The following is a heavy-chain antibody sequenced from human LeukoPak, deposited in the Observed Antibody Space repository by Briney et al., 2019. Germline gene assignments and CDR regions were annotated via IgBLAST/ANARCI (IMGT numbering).Heavy chain of an antibody. Sequence: SQTLSLTCNVSGGSINTANYYWPWIRQPPGKGLEWIGYIYYSGSTNYNPSLKSRVTISVDTSKNQFSLKLSSVTAADTAVYYCARVSRYCSGGSCKYYFDYWGQGTLVTVSS. V-gene: IGHV4-61*01. CDR2: IYYSGST. J-gene: IGHJ4*02. CDR3: ARVSRYCSGGSCKYYFDY. CDR1: GGSINTANYY. D-gene: IGHD2-15*01.